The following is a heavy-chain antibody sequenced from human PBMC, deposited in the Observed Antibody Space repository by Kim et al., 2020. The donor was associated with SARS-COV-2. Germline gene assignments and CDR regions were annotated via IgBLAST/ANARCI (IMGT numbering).Heavy chain of an antibody. J-gene: IGHJ4*02. D-gene: IGHD3-22*01. CDR3: ARGRRQYYYDSSGYPDY. Sequence: VKGRLTISRDNAKNSLYLQMNSLRAEDTAVYYCARGRRQYYYDSSGYPDYWGQGTLVTVSS. V-gene: IGHV3-11*06.